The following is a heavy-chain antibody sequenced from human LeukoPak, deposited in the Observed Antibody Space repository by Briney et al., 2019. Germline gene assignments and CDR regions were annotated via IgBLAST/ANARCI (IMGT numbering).Heavy chain of an antibody. CDR2: IWYDGSNK. Sequence: GRSLRLSCAASGFTFSSYGMHWVRQAPGKGLEWVAVIWYDGSNKYYADSVKGRFTISRDNFKNTLYLQMNSLRAEDTAVYYCAREVAGTVDYWGQGTLVTVSS. D-gene: IGHD6-19*01. CDR3: AREVAGTVDY. J-gene: IGHJ4*02. V-gene: IGHV3-33*01. CDR1: GFTFSSYG.